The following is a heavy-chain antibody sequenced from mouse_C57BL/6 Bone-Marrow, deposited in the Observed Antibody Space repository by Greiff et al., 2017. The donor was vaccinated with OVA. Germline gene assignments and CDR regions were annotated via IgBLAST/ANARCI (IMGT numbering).Heavy chain of an antibody. CDR2: ISYDGSN. Sequence: VQLKESGPGLVKPSQSLSLTCSVTGYSITSGYYWNWIRQFPGNKLEWMGYISYDGSNNYNPSLKNRISITRDTSKNQFFLKLNSVTTEDTATYYCARATVVAVDYWGQGTTLTVSS. CDR1: GYSITSGYY. J-gene: IGHJ2*01. CDR3: ARATVVAVDY. D-gene: IGHD1-1*01. V-gene: IGHV3-6*01.